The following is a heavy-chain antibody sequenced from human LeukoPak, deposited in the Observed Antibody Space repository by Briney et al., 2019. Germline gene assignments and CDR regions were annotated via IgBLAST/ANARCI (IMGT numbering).Heavy chain of an antibody. J-gene: IGHJ6*03. D-gene: IGHD6-13*01. CDR3: ARGRAPAGYYYYVDV. CDR1: GFTFNSYS. V-gene: IGHV3-21*01. CDR2: ISSSSGFI. Sequence: GGSLRLSCAASGFTFNSYSMNWVRQAPGKGLEWVSSISSSSGFIYYGDSVKARITISRDDATNSLYLQMNSLRAEDTAVYYCARGRAPAGYYYYVDVWGKGTTVTVSS.